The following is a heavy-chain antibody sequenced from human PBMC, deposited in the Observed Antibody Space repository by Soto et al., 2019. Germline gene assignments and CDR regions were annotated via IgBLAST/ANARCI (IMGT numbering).Heavy chain of an antibody. D-gene: IGHD6-19*01. Sequence: SETLSLTCTVSGGSISSYYWSWIRQPPGKGLEWIGYIYYSGSTNYNPSLKSRVTISVDTSKNQFSLKLSSVTAADTAVYYCAREGLARGYSSARLRAFDIWGQGTMVTVSS. CDR2: IYYSGST. J-gene: IGHJ3*02. CDR1: GGSISSYY. CDR3: AREGLARGYSSARLRAFDI. V-gene: IGHV4-59*01.